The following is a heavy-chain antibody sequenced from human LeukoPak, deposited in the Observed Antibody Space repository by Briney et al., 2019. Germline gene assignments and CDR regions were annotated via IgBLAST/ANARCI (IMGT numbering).Heavy chain of an antibody. Sequence: SETLSLTCTVSGHSISNPRSTYYWGWLRQPPGKGLEWIGSIYYGGGTYYNPSLKSRVTFSIDTSRNQFSLKLSSVTAADTSVYYCAQQKQWLVFEGSAGGHWFDPWGQGTLVTVSS. CDR2: IYYGGGT. CDR3: AQQKQWLVFEGSAGGHWFDP. D-gene: IGHD6-19*01. V-gene: IGHV4-39*01. CDR1: GHSISNPRSTYY. J-gene: IGHJ5*02.